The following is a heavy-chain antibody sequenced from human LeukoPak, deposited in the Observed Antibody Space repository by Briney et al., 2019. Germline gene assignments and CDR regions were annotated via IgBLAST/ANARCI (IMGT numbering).Heavy chain of an antibody. D-gene: IGHD4-17*01. Sequence: PGGSLRLSCAASGFTFSSYAMSWVRQAPGKGLEWVSTITNSGGATYYADSVKGRFTISRDNSRSTLYLQMSSLRVEDTAVYYCAKHDYGAFTPSPYPIWGQGTLVTVSS. J-gene: IGHJ4*02. CDR1: GFTFSSYA. CDR2: ITNSGGAT. V-gene: IGHV3-23*01. CDR3: AKHDYGAFTPSPYPI.